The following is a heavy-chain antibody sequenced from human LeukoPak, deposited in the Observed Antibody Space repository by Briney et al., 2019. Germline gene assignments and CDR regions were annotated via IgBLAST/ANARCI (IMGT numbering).Heavy chain of an antibody. CDR2: ISYDGSNK. CDR3: AKDRDYGGFRLFDP. J-gene: IGHJ5*02. Sequence: PGGSLRLSCAASGFTFSNAWMSWVRQAPGKGLEWVAVISYDGSNKYYADSVKGRFTISRDNSKNTLYLQMNSLRAEDTAVYYCAKDRDYGGFRLFDPWGQGTLVTVSS. D-gene: IGHD4-23*01. V-gene: IGHV3-30*18. CDR1: GFTFSNAW.